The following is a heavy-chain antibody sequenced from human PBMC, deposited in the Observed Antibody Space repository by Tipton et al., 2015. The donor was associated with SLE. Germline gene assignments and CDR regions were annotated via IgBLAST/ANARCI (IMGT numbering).Heavy chain of an antibody. J-gene: IGHJ5*02. D-gene: IGHD2-2*01. V-gene: IGHV4-34*01. CDR1: GGSLSGYY. CDR2: ISQSGST. Sequence: TLSLTCAVYGGSLSGYYWSWIRQSPGKGLEWIGEISQSGSTDHNPSLKSRVTISVDSSKNQFSLKMTSVTAADTTVYYCARGGGTSSGRWFDPWGHGTLVTVSS. CDR3: ARGGGTSSGRWFDP.